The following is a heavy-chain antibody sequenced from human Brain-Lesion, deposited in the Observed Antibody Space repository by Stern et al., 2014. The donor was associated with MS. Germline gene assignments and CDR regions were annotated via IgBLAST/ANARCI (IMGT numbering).Heavy chain of an antibody. D-gene: IGHD1-26*01. CDR2: IYYSGLP. CDR3: ARHDSVPRPSQLYSARDRGPGYFDY. CDR1: GGSISSSTYY. Sequence: VQLVESGPGLVKPSETLSLTCTVSGGSISSSTYYWAWIRQPPGKGLEWIGNIYYSGLPFYNPSLKSRVPISVDMSKNQFSLKLSSVTAADTAIYYCARHDSVPRPSQLYSARDRGPGYFDYWGQGTLVTVSS. V-gene: IGHV4-39*01. J-gene: IGHJ4*02.